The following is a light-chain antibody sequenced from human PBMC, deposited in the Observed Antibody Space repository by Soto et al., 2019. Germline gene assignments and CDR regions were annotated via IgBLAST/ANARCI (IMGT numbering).Light chain of an antibody. V-gene: IGKV1-39*01. J-gene: IGKJ2*01. CDR3: QQRYSIPQT. CDR1: QSISTY. Sequence: DIQMTQSPSSLSASVGDRVTITCRSSQSISTYLNWYQQKPGKAPKLLIYAASSLRSGVPSRFSGSGSGTDFTLTISSLQPEDFATYYCQQRYSIPQTFGQGTKLEI. CDR2: AAS.